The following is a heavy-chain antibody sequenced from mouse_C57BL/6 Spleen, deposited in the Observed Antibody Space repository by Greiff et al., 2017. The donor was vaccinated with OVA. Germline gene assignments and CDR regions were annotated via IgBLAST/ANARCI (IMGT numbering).Heavy chain of an antibody. CDR3: ARLEIYYDYDGYYFDY. D-gene: IGHD2-4*01. V-gene: IGHV1-81*01. CDR2: IYPRSGNT. J-gene: IGHJ2*01. Sequence: VQLVESGAELARPGASVKLSCKASGYTFTSYGISWVKQRTGQGLEWIGEIYPRSGNTYYNEKFKGKATLTADKSSSTAYMELRSLTSEDSAVYFCARLEIYYDYDGYYFDYWGQGTTLTVSS. CDR1: GYTFTSYG.